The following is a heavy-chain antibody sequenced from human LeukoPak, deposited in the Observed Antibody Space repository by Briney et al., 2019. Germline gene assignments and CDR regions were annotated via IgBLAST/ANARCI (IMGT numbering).Heavy chain of an antibody. J-gene: IGHJ4*02. CDR1: GFTFSSYA. V-gene: IGHV3-30-3*01. CDR3: ARDQPRGGYDY. CDR2: ISYDGSNK. Sequence: AGGSLRLSCAASGFTFSSYAMHWVRQAPGKGLEWVAVISYDGSNKYYADSVKGRFTISRDNSKNTLYLQMNSLRAEDTAVYYCARDQPRGGYDYWGQGTLVTVSS. D-gene: IGHD5-12*01.